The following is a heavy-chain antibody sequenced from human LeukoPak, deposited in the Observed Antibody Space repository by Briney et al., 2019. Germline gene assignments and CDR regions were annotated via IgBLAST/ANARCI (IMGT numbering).Heavy chain of an antibody. J-gene: IGHJ6*02. CDR3: ARDVFRGPPYGMDV. Sequence: ASVKVSCKASGYGFSDYYMHWVRQAPGQGLEWMGWINPNSGGTNYAQKFQGRVTMTRDTSISTAYMELSRLRSDDTAVYYCARDVFRGPPYGMDVWGQGTTVTVSS. V-gene: IGHV1-2*02. CDR1: GYGFSDYY. CDR2: INPNSGGT.